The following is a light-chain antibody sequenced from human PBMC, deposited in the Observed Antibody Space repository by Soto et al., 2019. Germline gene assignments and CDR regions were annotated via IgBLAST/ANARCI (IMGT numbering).Light chain of an antibody. Sequence: DIQMTQSPSSLSASIGDRVTITCRASHTISSNLNWYQQKPGKAPQLLIYDASSVPSGVPPRFSGRGSGTEFTLTVSSLQYDDFATYYCLQTYSFPWTFGHGTKVEIK. V-gene: IGKV1-39*01. J-gene: IGKJ1*01. CDR3: LQTYSFPWT. CDR1: HTISSN. CDR2: DAS.